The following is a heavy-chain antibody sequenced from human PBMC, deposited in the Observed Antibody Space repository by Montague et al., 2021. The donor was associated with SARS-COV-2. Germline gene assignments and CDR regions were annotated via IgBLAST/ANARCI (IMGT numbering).Heavy chain of an antibody. CDR3: ARDRKIGWLQLGEFDY. Sequence: SLRLSCAASGFTFSSYSMNWVHQAPGKGLERVSSISSSSSYIYYXDSVKGRFTISRDNAKNSLYLQMNSLRAEDTAVYYCARDRKIGWLQLGEFDYWGQGTLVTASS. J-gene: IGHJ4*02. V-gene: IGHV3-21*01. CDR1: GFTFSSYS. D-gene: IGHD5-24*01. CDR2: ISSSSSYI.